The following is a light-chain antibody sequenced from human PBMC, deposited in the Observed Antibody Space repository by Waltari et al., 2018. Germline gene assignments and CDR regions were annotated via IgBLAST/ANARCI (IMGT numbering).Light chain of an antibody. V-gene: IGLV2-11*01. Sequence: QSALTQPRSVSGSPGQSVTISCTGTSSDVGGYNYVSWYQLHPGKAPKFMLYDVSERPSGVPVGFAGSNAGHTASLTISGLQAEDEADYYCCSYAARYTLVFGGGTKLTVL. CDR3: CSYAARYTLV. J-gene: IGLJ2*01. CDR1: SSDVGGYNY. CDR2: DVS.